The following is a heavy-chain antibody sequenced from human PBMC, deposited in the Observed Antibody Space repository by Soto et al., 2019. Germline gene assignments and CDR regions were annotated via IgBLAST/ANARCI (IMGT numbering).Heavy chain of an antibody. CDR3: AKDLRTSTNVNYGMDV. CDR1: GFTFSTYA. CDR2: ISASGGST. J-gene: IGHJ6*02. D-gene: IGHD2-8*01. V-gene: IGHV3-23*01. Sequence: EVQLLASGGGLVQPGGSLRLSCAASGFTFSTYAMSWVRQAPGKGLEWVSVISASGGSTFYADSVKGRFTVSRDNSRNTLYLQVISLRVEDTPVYYCAKDLRTSTNVNYGMDVWGQGTTVTVSS.